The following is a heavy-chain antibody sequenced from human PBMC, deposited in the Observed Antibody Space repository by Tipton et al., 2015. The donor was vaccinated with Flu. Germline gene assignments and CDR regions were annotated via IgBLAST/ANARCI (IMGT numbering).Heavy chain of an antibody. V-gene: IGHV4-30-4*01. Sequence: TLSLTCTVSGGSISSGDYYWSWIRQPPGKGLEWIGYIYYSGSTYYNPSLKSRVTISVDTSKNQFSLKLSSVTAADTAVYYCARSITRDAFDIWGQGTMATVSS. CDR2: IYYSGST. CDR3: ARSITRDAFDI. CDR1: GGSISSGDYY. J-gene: IGHJ3*02. D-gene: IGHD2-2*01.